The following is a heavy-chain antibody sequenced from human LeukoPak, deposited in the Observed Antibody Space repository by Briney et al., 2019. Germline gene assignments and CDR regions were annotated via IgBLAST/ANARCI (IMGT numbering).Heavy chain of an antibody. CDR2: IYYSGST. D-gene: IGHD3-10*01. J-gene: IGHJ4*02. CDR1: GGSISSGDYY. V-gene: IGHV4-30-4*01. CDR3: AALGGYYYGSGSYYDIDY. Sequence: PSETLSLTCTVSGGSISSGDYYWSWIRQPPGKGLEWIGYIYYSGSTYYNPSLKSRVTISVDTSKNQFSLKLSSVTAADTAVYYCAALGGYYYGSGSYYDIDYWGQGTLVTVSS.